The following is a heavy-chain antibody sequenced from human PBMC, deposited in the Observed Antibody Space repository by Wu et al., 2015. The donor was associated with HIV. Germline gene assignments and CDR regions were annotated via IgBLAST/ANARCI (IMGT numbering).Heavy chain of an antibody. D-gene: IGHD2-2*01. CDR3: VSSAGTSYYFDY. CDR2: INPNSGGSGGT. CDR1: GYSFTGYF. J-gene: IGHJ4*02. Sequence: QVQLVQSGAELKKPGASVKVSCKASGYSFTGYFVHWVRQAPGQGLEWMGWINPNSGGSGGTNYAQKFQGRVTMTRDTSISTAYMELSRLRSADTAVYYCVSSAGTSYYFDYWGQGTLVTVSS. V-gene: IGHV1-2*02.